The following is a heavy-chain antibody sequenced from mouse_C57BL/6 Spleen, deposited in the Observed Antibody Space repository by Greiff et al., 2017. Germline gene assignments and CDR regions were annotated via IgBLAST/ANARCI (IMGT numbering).Heavy chain of an antibody. CDR3: AKPEDSSGSWFAY. Sequence: QVQLKESGPGLVAPSQSLSITCTVSGFSLTSYGVSWVRQPPGKGLEWLGVIWGDGSTNYHSALISRLSISKDNSKSQVFLKLNSLQTDDTATYYCAKPEDSSGSWFAYWGQGTLVTVSA. CDR1: GFSLTSYG. J-gene: IGHJ3*01. D-gene: IGHD3-2*02. CDR2: IWGDGST. V-gene: IGHV2-3*01.